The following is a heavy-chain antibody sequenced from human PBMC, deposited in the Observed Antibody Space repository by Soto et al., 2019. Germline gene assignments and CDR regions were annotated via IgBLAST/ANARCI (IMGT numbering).Heavy chain of an antibody. J-gene: IGHJ6*02. CDR1: GYTFTSYG. CDR2: ISAYNGNT. D-gene: IGHD2-15*01. Sequence: GASVKVSCKASGYTFTSYGISWVRQAPGQGLEWMGWISAYNGNTNYAQKLQGRVTMTTDTSTSTAYMELRSLRSDDTAVYYCASANRVAASYYYVMDFWGQGTTVTVSS. CDR3: ASANRVAASYYYVMDF. V-gene: IGHV1-18*01.